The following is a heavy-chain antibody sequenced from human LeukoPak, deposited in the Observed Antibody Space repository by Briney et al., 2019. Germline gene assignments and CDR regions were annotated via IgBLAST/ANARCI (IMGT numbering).Heavy chain of an antibody. D-gene: IGHD5-12*01. CDR3: ARGIPNGEATRY. CDR2: ISSSSSYI. V-gene: IGHV3-21*01. Sequence: PGGSLRLSCAASGFTFSSYSMNWVRQAPGKGLEWVSSISSSSSYIYYADSVKGRFTISRDNAKNSLYQQMNSLRAEDTAVYYCARGIPNGEATRYWGQGTLVTVSS. J-gene: IGHJ4*02. CDR1: GFTFSSYS.